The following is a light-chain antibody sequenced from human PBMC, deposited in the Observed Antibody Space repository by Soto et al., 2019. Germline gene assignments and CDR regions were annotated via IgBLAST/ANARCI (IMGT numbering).Light chain of an antibody. CDR2: DVT. CDR3: CSYTSSSTYV. CDR1: SSDVGAYNY. J-gene: IGLJ1*01. Sequence: QSALTQPASVSGSPGQSITISCTGTSSDVGAYNYVSWFQQHPGKAPKLMIYDVTNRPSGVSNRFSGSKSGNTASLTISGRQAEDEADYYCCSYTSSSTYVFGTGTKLTVL. V-gene: IGLV2-14*01.